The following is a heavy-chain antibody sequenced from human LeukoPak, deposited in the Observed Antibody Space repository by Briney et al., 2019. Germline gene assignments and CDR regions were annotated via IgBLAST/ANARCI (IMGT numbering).Heavy chain of an antibody. CDR2: IYYSGST. D-gene: IGHD3-22*01. V-gene: IGHV4-39*07. CDR1: GGSISSSSYY. CDR3: ARDLTVTMIVETRYFDL. J-gene: IGHJ2*01. Sequence: SSETLSLTCTVSGGSISSSSYYWGWIRQPPGKGLEWIGSIYYSGSTYYNPSLKSRVTISVDTSKNQFSLKLSSVTAADTAVYYCARDLTVTMIVETRYFDLWGRGTLVTVSS.